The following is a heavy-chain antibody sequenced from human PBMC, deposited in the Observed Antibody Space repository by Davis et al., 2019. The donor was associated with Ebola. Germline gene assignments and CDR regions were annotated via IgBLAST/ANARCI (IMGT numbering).Heavy chain of an antibody. CDR1: GFTVSSNY. D-gene: IGHD3-10*01. J-gene: IGHJ6*02. CDR2: IKQDGSEK. V-gene: IGHV3-7*01. CDR3: AREEGITMVQGVIEAYYYYYGMDV. Sequence: GESLKISCAASGFTVSSNYMSWVRQAPGKGLEWVANIKQDGSEKYYVDSVKGRFTISRDNAKNSLYLQMNSLRAEDTAVYYCAREEGITMVQGVIEAYYYYYGMDVWGQGTTVTVSS.